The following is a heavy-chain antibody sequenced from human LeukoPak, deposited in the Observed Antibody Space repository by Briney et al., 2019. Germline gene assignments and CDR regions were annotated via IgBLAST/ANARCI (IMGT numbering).Heavy chain of an antibody. V-gene: IGHV1-18*01. D-gene: IGHD3-10*01. Sequence: ASVKVSCKASGYTFTSYGISWVRQAPGQGLEWMGWISAYNGNTNYAQKLQGRVTMTTDTSTSTAYMELRSLRSDDTAVYYCARALLWFGETEGSEYFHHWGQGTLVTVSS. CDR3: ARALLWFGETEGSEYFHH. CDR2: ISAYNGNT. CDR1: GYTFTSYG. J-gene: IGHJ1*01.